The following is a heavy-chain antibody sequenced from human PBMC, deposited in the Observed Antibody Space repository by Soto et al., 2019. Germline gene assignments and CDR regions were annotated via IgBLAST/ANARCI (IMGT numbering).Heavy chain of an antibody. J-gene: IGHJ4*01. Sequence: PGESLKISCKGSGYTFTDYWIGWGRQLPGKGLEWMGIIYPGDSDTRYSPSLQGQVTISADKSISTVYLQWSSLKASDTAMYYCARQDGFGLYYFDYWGHGTLVTVSS. D-gene: IGHD3-10*01. CDR1: GYTFTDYW. CDR3: ARQDGFGLYYFDY. CDR2: IYPGDSDT. V-gene: IGHV5-51*01.